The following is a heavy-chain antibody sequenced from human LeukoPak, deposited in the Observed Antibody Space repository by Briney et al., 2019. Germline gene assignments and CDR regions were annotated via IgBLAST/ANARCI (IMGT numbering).Heavy chain of an antibody. CDR3: ARGALRIAAVDYYYYGMDV. J-gene: IGHJ6*04. V-gene: IGHV1-69*13. Sequence: SVKVSCKASGGTFSSYAISWVRQAPGQGLEWMGGIIPIFGTANYAQKFQGRVTVTADESTSTAYVELSSLRSEDTAVYYCARGALRIAAVDYYYYGMDVWGKGTTVTVSS. D-gene: IGHD6-13*01. CDR2: IIPIFGTA. CDR1: GGTFSSYA.